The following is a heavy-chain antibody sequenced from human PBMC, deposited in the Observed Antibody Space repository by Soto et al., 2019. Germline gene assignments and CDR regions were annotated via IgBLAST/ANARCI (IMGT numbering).Heavy chain of an antibody. CDR1: GFSFRNYA. Sequence: EVQLLESGGGLVQPGGPLRLPCAASGFSFRNYAMSWVRQAPGKGLEWISTLTGSSSNIYYADSVKGRFAISRDNSRNTLYLQMNSLTAEDTAVYYCANGRATYGLLTHDYWGQGTLVTVSS. D-gene: IGHD3-10*01. J-gene: IGHJ4*02. CDR3: ANGRATYGLLTHDY. V-gene: IGHV3-23*01. CDR2: LTGSSSNI.